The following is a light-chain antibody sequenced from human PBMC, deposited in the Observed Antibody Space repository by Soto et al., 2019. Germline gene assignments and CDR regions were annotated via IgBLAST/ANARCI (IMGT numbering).Light chain of an antibody. CDR3: SSYTSSSTLYV. J-gene: IGLJ1*01. Sequence: QSVLTQPASVSGSPGQSITIACIVTSSDVGGYNYVAWYQQHPGKAPKLMIYEVSNRPSGVSNRFSGSKSGNTASLTISGLQAEDEADYYCSSYTSSSTLYVFGTGTKVTVL. CDR2: EVS. V-gene: IGLV2-14*01. CDR1: SSDVGGYNY.